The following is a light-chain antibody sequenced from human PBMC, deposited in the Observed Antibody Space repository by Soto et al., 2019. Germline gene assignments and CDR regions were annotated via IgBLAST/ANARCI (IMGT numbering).Light chain of an antibody. V-gene: IGKV1-5*01. Sequence: DIQMTQSPSTLSASVGDRVTITCRASQSINTWLAWYQQKPGKAPKLLIYDASTLETGVPSRFGGGGSGTEFTLTISGLQPDDFATYYCQQYNSYSPWTFGPGTKVDIK. J-gene: IGKJ1*01. CDR3: QQYNSYSPWT. CDR2: DAS. CDR1: QSINTW.